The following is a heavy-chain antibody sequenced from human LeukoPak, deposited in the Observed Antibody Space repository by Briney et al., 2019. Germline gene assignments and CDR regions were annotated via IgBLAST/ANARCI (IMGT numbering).Heavy chain of an antibody. CDR3: ARGPVRSSSGRWFDP. CDR2: INHSGST. Sequence: PSETLSLTCAVYGGSFSGYYRSWIRRPPGKGLEWIGEINHSGSTNYNPSLKSRVTISVDTSKNQFSLKLSSVTAADTAVYYCARGPVRSSSGRWFDPWGQGTLVTVSS. J-gene: IGHJ5*02. V-gene: IGHV4-34*01. CDR1: GGSFSGYY. D-gene: IGHD6-6*01.